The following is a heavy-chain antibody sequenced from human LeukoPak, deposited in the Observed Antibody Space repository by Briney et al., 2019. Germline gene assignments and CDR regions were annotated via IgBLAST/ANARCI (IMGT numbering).Heavy chain of an antibody. Sequence: SETLSLTCAVYGGSFSGYYWSWIRQPPGKGLEWIGEINHSGSTNYNPSLKSRVTISVDTSENQFSLKLSSVTAADTAVYYCARVGLVRPYYYYGMDVWGQGTTVTVSS. CDR2: INHSGST. J-gene: IGHJ6*02. V-gene: IGHV4-34*01. D-gene: IGHD6-19*01. CDR1: GGSFSGYY. CDR3: ARVGLVRPYYYYGMDV.